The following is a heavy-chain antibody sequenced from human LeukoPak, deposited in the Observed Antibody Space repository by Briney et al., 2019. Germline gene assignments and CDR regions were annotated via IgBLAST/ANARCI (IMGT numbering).Heavy chain of an antibody. Sequence: GGSLRLSCAASGFTFSSYAMTWVRRAPGKGLEGVSTTEVGGAITHCAASVKGRFTISRDTSRKILYLQMDSLRPEDTAVYYCAKPLGGSYLFDRWGQGTLVTVSS. CDR1: GFTFSSYA. CDR3: AKPLGGSYLFDR. V-gene: IGHV3-23*05. J-gene: IGHJ5*02. D-gene: IGHD1-26*01. CDR2: TEVGGAIT.